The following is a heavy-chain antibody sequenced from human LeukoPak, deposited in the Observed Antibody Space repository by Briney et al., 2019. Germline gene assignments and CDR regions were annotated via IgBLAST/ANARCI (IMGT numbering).Heavy chain of an antibody. CDR3: ARDPQWLATDAFDI. Sequence: ASVKVSCKASGYTFTSYAMNWVRQAPGQGLEWMGWINTNTGNPTYAQGFTGRFVFSLDTSVSTAYLQISSLKAEDTAVYYCARDPQWLATDAFDIWGQGTMVTVSS. V-gene: IGHV7-4-1*02. D-gene: IGHD6-19*01. J-gene: IGHJ3*02. CDR1: GYTFTSYA. CDR2: INTNTGNP.